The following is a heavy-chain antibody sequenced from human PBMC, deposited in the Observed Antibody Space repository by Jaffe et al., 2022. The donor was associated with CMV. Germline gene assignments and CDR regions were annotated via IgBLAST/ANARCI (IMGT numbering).Heavy chain of an antibody. V-gene: IGHV3-13*01. CDR3: ARAAVVSDFWSGYYPRYYYYYGMDV. Sequence: EVQLVESGGGLVQPGGSLRLSCAASGFTFSSYDMHWVRQATGKGLEWVSAIGTAGDTYYPGSVKGRFTISRENAKNSLYLQMNSLRAGDTAVYYCARAAVVSDFWSGYYPRYYYYYGMDVWGQGTTVTVSS. CDR1: GFTFSSYD. D-gene: IGHD3-3*01. CDR2: IGTAGDT. J-gene: IGHJ6*02.